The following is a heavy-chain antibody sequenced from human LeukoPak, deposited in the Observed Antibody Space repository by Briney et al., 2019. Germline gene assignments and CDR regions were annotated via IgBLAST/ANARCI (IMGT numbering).Heavy chain of an antibody. CDR1: GGTFSSYA. J-gene: IGHJ5*02. CDR2: IIPIFGTA. Sequence: SVKVSCKASGGTFSSYAISWVRQAPGQGLEWMGGIIPIFGTANYAQKFQGRVTITADESTSTAYMELSSLRSEDTAVYYCARSVNPRRNWFDPWGQGTLVTVSS. V-gene: IGHV1-69*01. CDR3: ARSVNPRRNWFDP.